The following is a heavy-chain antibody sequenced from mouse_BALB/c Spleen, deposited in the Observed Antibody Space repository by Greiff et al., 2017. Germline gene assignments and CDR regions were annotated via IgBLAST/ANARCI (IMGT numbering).Heavy chain of an antibody. J-gene: IGHJ4*01. CDR3: ARRHSSGYYYAMDY. CDR1: GYTFSSYW. V-gene: IGHV1-9*01. D-gene: IGHD3-1*01. CDR2: ILPGSGST. Sequence: QVQLQQSGAELMKPGASVKISCKATGYTFSSYWIEWVKQRPGHGLEWIGEILPGSGSTNYNEKFKGKATFTADTSSNTAYMQLSSLTSEDSAVYYCARRHSSGYYYAMDYWGQGTSVTVSS.